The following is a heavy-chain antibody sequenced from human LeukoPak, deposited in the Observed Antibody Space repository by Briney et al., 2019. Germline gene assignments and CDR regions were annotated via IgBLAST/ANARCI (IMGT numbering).Heavy chain of an antibody. Sequence: SVKVSCKVSGYTLTELSMHWVRQAPGKGLEWMGGIIPIFGTANYAQKFQGRVTITADESTSTAYMELSSLRSEDTAVYYCATTIFGVVPGDYWGQGTLVTVSS. CDR2: IIPIFGTA. CDR3: ATTIFGVVPGDY. CDR1: GYTLTELS. J-gene: IGHJ4*02. V-gene: IGHV1-69*13. D-gene: IGHD3-3*01.